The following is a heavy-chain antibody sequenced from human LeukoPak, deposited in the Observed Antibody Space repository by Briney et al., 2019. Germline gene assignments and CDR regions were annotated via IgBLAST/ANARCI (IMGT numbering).Heavy chain of an antibody. CDR3: ARSSYGAGSKPYWVDY. J-gene: IGHJ4*02. D-gene: IGHD3-10*01. V-gene: IGHV4-39*01. Sequence: SETLSLTCTVSGGSISSSTYYWAGIRQPPGKGLEYIGSYSGSTYYNPSLKSRVTIFVDTSQKQFSLKLSSVTAADTAVYYCARSSYGAGSKPYWVDYWGQGTLVTVSS. CDR2: YSGST. CDR1: GGSISSSTYY.